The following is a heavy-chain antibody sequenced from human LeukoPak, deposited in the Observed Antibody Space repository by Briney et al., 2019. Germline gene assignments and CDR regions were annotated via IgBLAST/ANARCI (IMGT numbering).Heavy chain of an antibody. J-gene: IGHJ4*02. D-gene: IGHD5-24*01. CDR2: IYYSGST. CDR1: GGSISIDY. Sequence: SETLSLTCTVSGGSISIDYWSWIRQPPGKGLEWIGYIYYSGSTNYNPSLKSRVTISGDTSKNQFSLKLSPVTAADTAVYYCARGDGYNEGYFDYWGQGTLVTVSS. CDR3: ARGDGYNEGYFDY. V-gene: IGHV4-59*01.